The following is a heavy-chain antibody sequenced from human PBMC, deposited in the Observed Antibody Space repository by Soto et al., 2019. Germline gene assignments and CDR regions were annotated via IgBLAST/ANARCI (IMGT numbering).Heavy chain of an antibody. J-gene: IGHJ4*02. V-gene: IGHV3-23*01. Sequence: EVQLLASGGGLVQPGGSLRLSCAASGFTFSSYAMSWVRPAPGKGLEWVSAISSSGCRTSYADSVKGRFTISRDNSKNPLYLQLNSLRAEYTAVYYCAKDSAPVGYCSGGSCAFDYWGQGTLVTVSS. CDR1: GFTFSSYA. CDR3: AKDSAPVGYCSGGSCAFDY. D-gene: IGHD2-15*01. CDR2: ISSSGCRT.